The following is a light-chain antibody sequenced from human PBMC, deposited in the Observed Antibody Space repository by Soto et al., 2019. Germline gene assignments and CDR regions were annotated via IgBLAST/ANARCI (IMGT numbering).Light chain of an antibody. J-gene: IGKJ4*01. Sequence: IQITQCPSSLSASIGDRVTITCQASHDIRNSLNWYQQTPGKPPKLLISDASNLELGVPSKFSGTGFGTDFSFTIINLQPEDIATYYCQQYDNLPLPFGGGTNLDIK. V-gene: IGKV1-33*01. CDR1: HDIRNS. CDR2: DAS. CDR3: QQYDNLPLP.